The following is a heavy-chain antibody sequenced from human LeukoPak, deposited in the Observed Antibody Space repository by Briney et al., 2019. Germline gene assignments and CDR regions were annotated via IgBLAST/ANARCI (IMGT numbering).Heavy chain of an antibody. CDR2: IKQDGSDK. CDR1: EFIFSYYW. J-gene: IGHJ6*02. V-gene: IGHV3-7*02. CDR3: ASQDYYYGMDV. Sequence: GGSLRLSCAGSEFIFSYYWMSWVRQAPGKGLEWVANIKQDGSDKYYVDSVKGRFTISRDNAKNSLYLQMNSLRAEDTAVYYCASQDYYYGMDVWGQGTTVTVSS.